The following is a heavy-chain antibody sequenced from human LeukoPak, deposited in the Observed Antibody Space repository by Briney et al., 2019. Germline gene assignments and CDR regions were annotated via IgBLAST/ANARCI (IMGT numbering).Heavy chain of an antibody. D-gene: IGHD3-3*01. CDR3: ARARDFGVVTDYFDY. CDR2: IYYSGST. V-gene: IGHV4-31*03. Sequence: SETLSLTCTASGGSISSGGYYWSWIRQHPGKGLEWIGYIYYSGSTYYNPSLKSRVTISVDTSKNQFSLKLSSVTAADTAVYYCARARDFGVVTDYFDYWGQGTLVTVSS. CDR1: GGSISSGGYY. J-gene: IGHJ4*02.